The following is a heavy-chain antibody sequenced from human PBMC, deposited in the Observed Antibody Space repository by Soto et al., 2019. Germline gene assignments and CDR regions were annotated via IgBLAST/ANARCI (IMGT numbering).Heavy chain of an antibody. CDR3: ARSVPGYDFWSGYYYYFDY. J-gene: IGHJ4*02. Sequence: GESLKISCKGSGYSFTSYWIGWVRQMPGKGLEWMGIIYPGDSDTRYSPSFQGQVTISADKSISTAYPQWSSLKASDTAMYYCARSVPGYDFWSGYYYYFDYWGQGTLVTVSS. CDR1: GYSFTSYW. D-gene: IGHD3-3*01. V-gene: IGHV5-51*01. CDR2: IYPGDSDT.